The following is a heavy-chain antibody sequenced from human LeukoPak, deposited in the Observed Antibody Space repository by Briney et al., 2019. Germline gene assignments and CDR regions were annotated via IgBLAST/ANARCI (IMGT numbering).Heavy chain of an antibody. CDR2: MYYSGST. V-gene: IGHV4-59*01. Sequence: SETLSLTCTVSGGSISSYYWSWIRQPPGKGLEWIGYMYYSGSTNYNPSLKSRVTISVDTSKNQFSLKLSSVTAADTAVYYCAREERWLQKRGPYDAFDIWGQGTMVTVSS. CDR3: AREERWLQKRGPYDAFDI. CDR1: GGSISSYY. J-gene: IGHJ3*02. D-gene: IGHD5-24*01.